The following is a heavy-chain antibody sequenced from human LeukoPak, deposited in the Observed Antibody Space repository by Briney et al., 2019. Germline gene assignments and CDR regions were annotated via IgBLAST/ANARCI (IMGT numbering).Heavy chain of an antibody. D-gene: IGHD3-3*01. J-gene: IGHJ6*03. Sequence: KPSETLSLTCTVSGGSISSSSYYWGWIRQPPGKGLEWIGYIYCSGSTYYNPSLKSRVTISVDTSKNQFSLKLSSVTAADTAVYYCARDRYYDLFRYYYMDVWGKGTTVTVSS. V-gene: IGHV4-30-4*08. CDR1: GGSISSSSYY. CDR3: ARDRYYDLFRYYYMDV. CDR2: IYCSGST.